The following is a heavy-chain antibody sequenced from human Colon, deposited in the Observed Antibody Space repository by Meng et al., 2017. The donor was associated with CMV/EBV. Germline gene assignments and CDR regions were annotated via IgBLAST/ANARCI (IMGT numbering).Heavy chain of an antibody. J-gene: IGHJ4*02. Sequence: EVQLLESGGDLVEPGGSLRLSCAASGFTFNSYAMAWFRQAPGKGLEWVSAISASGTDTYYADSVRGRFTISRDNSKNTLYLQMNSLRVEDTAIYYCAKDGYSGYGYYFDYWGQGALVTVSS. CDR1: GFTFNSYA. CDR3: AKDGYSGYGYYFDY. CDR2: ISASGTDT. D-gene: IGHD5-12*01. V-gene: IGHV3-23*01.